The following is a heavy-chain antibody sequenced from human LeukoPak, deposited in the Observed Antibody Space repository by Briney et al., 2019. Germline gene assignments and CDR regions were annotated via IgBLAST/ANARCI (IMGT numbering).Heavy chain of an antibody. CDR1: GFAFSSYA. V-gene: IGHV3-30-3*01. D-gene: IGHD3-3*01. CDR2: ISYDGSNK. CDR3: AREPSRRFWSGYYYYYGMDV. Sequence: GGSLTLSCAASGFAFSSYAMHWVRQAPGKGLEWVAVISYDGSNKYYADSVKGRFTISRDNSKNTLYLQMNSLRAEDTAVYYCAREPSRRFWSGYYYYYGMDVWGQGTTVTVSS. J-gene: IGHJ6*02.